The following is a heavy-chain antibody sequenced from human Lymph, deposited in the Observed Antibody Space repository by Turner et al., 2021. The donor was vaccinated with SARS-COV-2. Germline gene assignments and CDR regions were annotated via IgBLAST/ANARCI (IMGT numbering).Heavy chain of an antibody. D-gene: IGHD6-13*01. CDR2: IYSGGST. Sequence: EVQLVESGGGLVQPGGSLRLSCAASGLTVSSNYMSWVRKAPGKGLEWVSVIYSGGSTFYADSVKGRFTISRDNSKNTLYLQMNSLRAEDTAVYYCARGLGSSWYSGGFDYWGQGTLVTVSS. CDR3: ARGLGSSWYSGGFDY. V-gene: IGHV3-66*01. J-gene: IGHJ4*02. CDR1: GLTVSSNY.